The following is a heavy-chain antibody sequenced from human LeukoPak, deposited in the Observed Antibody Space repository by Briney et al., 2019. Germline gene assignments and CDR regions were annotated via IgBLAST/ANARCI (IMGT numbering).Heavy chain of an antibody. Sequence: PGGSLRLSCAASGFTFSSYDMHWVRQATGKGLEWVSAIGTAGDTYYPGSVKGRFTISRENAKNSLYLQMNSLRAGDTAVYYCARGREAARAYWYFDLWGRGTLVTVSS. CDR2: IGTAGDT. V-gene: IGHV3-13*01. CDR3: ARGREAARAYWYFDL. J-gene: IGHJ2*01. CDR1: GFTFSSYD. D-gene: IGHD6-6*01.